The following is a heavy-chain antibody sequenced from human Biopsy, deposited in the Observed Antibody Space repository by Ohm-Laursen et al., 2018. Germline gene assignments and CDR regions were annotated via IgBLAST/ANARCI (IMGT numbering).Heavy chain of an antibody. V-gene: IGHV3-21*01. J-gene: IGHJ6*02. D-gene: IGHD2-2*01. CDR2: ISSRSSDI. CDR3: ARESALKWYQSLSYFNGMDV. CDR1: GFIFSTCT. Sequence: SLRFSCPASGFIFSTCTMNWFRPAPGEGLEWVSSISSRSSDIYYADSVKGRFTISRDNAKDSLFLHMNSLRAEDTAVYYCARESALKWYQSLSYFNGMDVWGQGTTVTVSS.